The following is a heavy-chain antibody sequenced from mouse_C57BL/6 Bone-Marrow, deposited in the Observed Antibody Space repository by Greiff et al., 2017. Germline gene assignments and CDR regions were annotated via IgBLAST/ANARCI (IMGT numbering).Heavy chain of an antibody. V-gene: IGHV1-15*01. D-gene: IGHD1-1*01. Sequence: QVQLKESGAELVRPGASVTLSCTASGYTFTDYEMHWVKQTPVHGLEWIGAIDPETGGTAYNQKFKGKAILTADKSSSTAYMELRSLTSEDSAVYYCTRLRRSSWFAYWGQGTLVTVSA. CDR2: IDPETGGT. J-gene: IGHJ3*01. CDR1: GYTFTDYE. CDR3: TRLRRSSWFAY.